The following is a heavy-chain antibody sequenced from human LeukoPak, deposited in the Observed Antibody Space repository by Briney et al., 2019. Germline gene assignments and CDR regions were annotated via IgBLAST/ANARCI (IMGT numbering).Heavy chain of an antibody. CDR2: TDPSGGST. Sequence: ASVKVSCKASGYTFTSYYMHWVRQAPAPGLEWMGITDPSGGSTSYAQKFQGRVTMTRDTSTSTVYMELSSLRSEDTAVYYCARGKGYSYDPLYFFDYWGQGTLVTVSS. CDR3: ARGKGYSYDPLYFFDY. V-gene: IGHV1-46*01. CDR1: GYTFTSYY. D-gene: IGHD5-18*01. J-gene: IGHJ4*02.